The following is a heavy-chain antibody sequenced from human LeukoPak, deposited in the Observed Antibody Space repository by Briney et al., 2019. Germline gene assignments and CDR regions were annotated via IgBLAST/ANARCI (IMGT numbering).Heavy chain of an antibody. CDR1: GFTFSSYA. Sequence: GGSLRLSCAASGFTFSSYAMSWVRQAPGKGLEWVSAISGSGGSTYYADSVKGRFTISRDNSKDTLYLQMNSLRAEDTAVYYCAKSLFGYSSSWYIWGQGTLVTVSS. D-gene: IGHD6-13*01. V-gene: IGHV3-23*01. CDR3: AKSLFGYSSSWYI. CDR2: ISGSGGST. J-gene: IGHJ4*02.